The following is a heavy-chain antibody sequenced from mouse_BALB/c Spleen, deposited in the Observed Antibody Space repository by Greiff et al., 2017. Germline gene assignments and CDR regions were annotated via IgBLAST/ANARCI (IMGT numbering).Heavy chain of an antibody. CDR2: IYPGDGDT. CDR1: GYTFTSYW. V-gene: IGHV1-87*01. Sequence: VQLQQSGAELARPGASVKLSCKASGYTFTSYWMQWVKQRPGQGLEWIGAIYPGDGDTRYTQKFKGKATLTADKSSSTAYMQLSSLASEDSAVYYCARGYGSSYWYFDVGGAGTTVTVSS. D-gene: IGHD1-1*01. CDR3: ARGYGSSYWYFDV. J-gene: IGHJ1*01.